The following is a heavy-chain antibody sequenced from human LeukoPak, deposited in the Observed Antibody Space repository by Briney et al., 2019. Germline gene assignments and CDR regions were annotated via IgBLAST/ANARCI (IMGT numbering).Heavy chain of an antibody. CDR3: ARDDGYHYGFDY. CDR1: GFTFSSYE. CDR2: ISSSGSII. Sequence: PGGSLRLSCAASGFTFSSYEMNWVRQAPEEGLEWVSYISSSGSIIHYADSVKGRFTISRDNAKNSLYLQMNSLRAEDMAIYYCARDDGYHYGFDYWGQGTLVTVSS. J-gene: IGHJ4*02. D-gene: IGHD5-24*01. V-gene: IGHV3-48*03.